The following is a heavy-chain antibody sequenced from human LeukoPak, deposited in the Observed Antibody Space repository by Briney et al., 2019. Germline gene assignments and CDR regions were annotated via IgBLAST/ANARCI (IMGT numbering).Heavy chain of an antibody. J-gene: IGHJ5*02. D-gene: IGHD3-3*01. CDR1: GGSISSGDYY. V-gene: IGHV4-30-4*01. CDR3: ARGVRTIFGVVPNWFDP. Sequence: PSETLSLTCTVSGGSISSGDYYWSWIRQPPGKGLEWIVYIYYSGSTYYNPSLKSRVTISVDTSKNQFSLKLSSVTAADTAVYYCARGVRTIFGVVPNWFDPWGQGTLVTVSS. CDR2: IYYSGST.